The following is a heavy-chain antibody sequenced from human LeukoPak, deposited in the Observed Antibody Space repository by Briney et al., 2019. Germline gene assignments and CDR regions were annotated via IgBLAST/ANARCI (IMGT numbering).Heavy chain of an antibody. V-gene: IGHV3-30*03. CDR2: ISYGGGNI. CDR1: GFTFQDYD. J-gene: IGHJ4*02. CDR3: ARDPRVVSGWSKNHFDS. Sequence: PGRSLRLSCAPSGFTFQDYDMHWVRQAPGKGLEWVAFISYGGGNIYYGDCVRRGFIISRDNSKNILYLQMKSLTIEDTAVYYCARDPRVVSGWSKNHFDSWRQGTLVSVSS. D-gene: IGHD6-19*01.